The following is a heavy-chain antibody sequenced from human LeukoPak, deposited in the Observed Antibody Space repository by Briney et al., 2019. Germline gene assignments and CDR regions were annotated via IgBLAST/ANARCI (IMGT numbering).Heavy chain of an antibody. Sequence: ASVKVSCKASGYTFTGYYMHWVRQAPGQGLECMGWTNPNSGGTNYAQKFQGRVTMTRDTSISTAYMELRSLRSDDTAVYYCARRPGIAVAGSTFNYYMDVWGKGTTVTISS. CDR1: GYTFTGYY. J-gene: IGHJ6*03. V-gene: IGHV1-2*02. CDR3: ARRPGIAVAGSTFNYYMDV. D-gene: IGHD6-19*01. CDR2: TNPNSGGT.